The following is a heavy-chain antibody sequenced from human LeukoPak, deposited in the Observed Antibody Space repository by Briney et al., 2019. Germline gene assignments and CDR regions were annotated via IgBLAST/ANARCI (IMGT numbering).Heavy chain of an antibody. CDR3: AKDEGDSGYSGYDSRPSFDY. V-gene: IGHV4-31*03. D-gene: IGHD5-12*01. Sequence: SETLSLTCTVSGGSISSGVYYWSWIRQHPGKGLEWIGYIYYSGSTYYNPSLKSRVTISVDTSKNQFSLKLSSVTAADTAVYYCAKDEGDSGYSGYDSRPSFDYWGQGTLVTVSS. J-gene: IGHJ4*02. CDR2: IYYSGST. CDR1: GGSISSGVYY.